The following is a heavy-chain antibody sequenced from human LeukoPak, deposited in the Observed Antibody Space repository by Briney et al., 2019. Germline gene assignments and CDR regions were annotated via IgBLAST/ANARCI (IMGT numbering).Heavy chain of an antibody. CDR3: ARVKGDNGDYVDFDY. J-gene: IGHJ4*02. D-gene: IGHD4-17*01. Sequence: GGSLRLSCAASGFTFSAYWMHWGRQGPGKGLVWVSRINSDGSSTAYADSVKGRFTISRDNAKNTLYLQMDSLRAEDTAVYYCARVKGDNGDYVDFDYWGQGTPGTVSS. V-gene: IGHV3-74*01. CDR2: INSDGSST. CDR1: GFTFSAYW.